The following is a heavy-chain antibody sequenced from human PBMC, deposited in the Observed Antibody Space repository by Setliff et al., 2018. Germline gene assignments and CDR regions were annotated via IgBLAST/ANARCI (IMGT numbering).Heavy chain of an antibody. V-gene: IGHV1-8*02. CDR1: GYPFISYD. D-gene: IGHD4-17*01. Sequence: GASVKVSCKASGYPFISYDINWVRQAPGQGLEWMGWMNPNSGKTGYVQKLQGRVTMTTDTSTSTAYMELRSLRSDDTAVYYCARDYGASDGFDIWGQGTMVTVSS. J-gene: IGHJ3*02. CDR2: MNPNSGKT. CDR3: ARDYGASDGFDI.